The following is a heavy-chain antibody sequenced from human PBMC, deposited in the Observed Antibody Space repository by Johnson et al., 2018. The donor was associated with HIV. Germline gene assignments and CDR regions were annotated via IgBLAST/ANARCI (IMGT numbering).Heavy chain of an antibody. Sequence: QVQLVESGGGVVQPGRSLRLSCAASGFTFSSYAMHWVRQAPGKGLEWVAGILYDGSNKYYADSVKGRFTISRDNSKNTLYPQMNSLRAEDTALYYCASVYYDILTGYYYDAFDIWGQGTMVTVSS. J-gene: IGHJ3*02. CDR2: ILYDGSNK. CDR3: ASVYYDILTGYYYDAFDI. D-gene: IGHD3-9*01. V-gene: IGHV3-30-3*01. CDR1: GFTFSSYA.